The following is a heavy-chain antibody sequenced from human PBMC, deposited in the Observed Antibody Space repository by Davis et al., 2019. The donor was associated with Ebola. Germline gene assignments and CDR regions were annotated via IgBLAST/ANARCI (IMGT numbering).Heavy chain of an antibody. V-gene: IGHV1-24*01. D-gene: IGHD1-26*01. J-gene: IGHJ6*02. Sequence: ASVKVSCKVSGYTLTELPMHWVRQAPGKGLEWMGGFDPEDGETIYAQKFQGRVTMTEDTSTDTAYMELSSLRSEDTAVYYCATDEAGATRYYYYGMDVWGQGTTVTVSS. CDR2: FDPEDGET. CDR3: ATDEAGATRYYYYGMDV. CDR1: GYTLTELP.